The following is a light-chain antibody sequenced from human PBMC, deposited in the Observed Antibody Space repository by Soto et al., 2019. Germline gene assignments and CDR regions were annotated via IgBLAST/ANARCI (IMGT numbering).Light chain of an antibody. Sequence: EIVLTQSPATLSLAPGERATLACRASQSVSSYLASYQQKPGQAPRLLIYDASNRATGIPASFSGSGYGSDFTRPISSLEPEDFEVYYCQKSSKCPRMYTFGQGTKVENK. CDR3: QKSSKCPRMYT. J-gene: IGKJ2*01. CDR1: QSVSSY. CDR2: DAS. V-gene: IGKV3-11*01.